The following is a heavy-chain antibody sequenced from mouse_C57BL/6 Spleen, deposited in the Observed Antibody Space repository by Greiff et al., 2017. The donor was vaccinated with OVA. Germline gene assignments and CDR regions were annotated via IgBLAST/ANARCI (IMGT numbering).Heavy chain of an antibody. D-gene: IGHD1-1*01. Sequence: VQLQQPGAELVMPGASVKLSCKASGYTFTSYWMHWVKQRPGQGLEWIGEIDPSDSYTNYNQKFKGKSTLTVDKSSSTAYMQLSSLTSEDSAVYYCARAYYDGSSYSYWYFDVWGTGTTVTGSS. CDR1: GYTFTSYW. CDR2: IDPSDSYT. V-gene: IGHV1-69*01. J-gene: IGHJ1*03. CDR3: ARAYYDGSSYSYWYFDV.